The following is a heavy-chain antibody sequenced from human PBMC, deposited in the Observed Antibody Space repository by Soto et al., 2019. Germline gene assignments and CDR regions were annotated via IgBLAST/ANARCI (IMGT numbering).Heavy chain of an antibody. CDR3: AREISRY. CDR1: GGTFSSYT. CDR2: IIAGNGNT. Sequence: ASVKVSCKASGGTFSSYTISWVRQAPGQRLERMGWIIAGNGNTKYSQKFQGRFTITRDTSASTAYMELSSLRSEDTAVYYCAREISRYWGQGTLVTVSS. D-gene: IGHD2-15*01. J-gene: IGHJ4*02. V-gene: IGHV1-3*01.